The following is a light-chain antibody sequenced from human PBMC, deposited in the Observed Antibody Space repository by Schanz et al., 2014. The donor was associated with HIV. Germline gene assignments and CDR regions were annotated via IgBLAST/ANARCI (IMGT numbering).Light chain of an antibody. CDR3: QQANSFPPT. Sequence: DIQMTQSPSTLSASVGDRVTITCRAGQSLDRWLAWYQQKPGKAPKLLIYAASTLQSGVPSRFSGSGSGTDFTLTISSLQPEDFATYYCQQANSFPPTFGQGTKLEIK. J-gene: IGKJ2*01. CDR1: QSLDRW. V-gene: IGKV1-12*01. CDR2: AAS.